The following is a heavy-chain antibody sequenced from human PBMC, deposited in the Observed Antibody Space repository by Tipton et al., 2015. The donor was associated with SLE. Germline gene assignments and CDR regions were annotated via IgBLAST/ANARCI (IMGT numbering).Heavy chain of an antibody. D-gene: IGHD6-13*01. CDR2: ISAYNGDT. CDR3: ARGETYSSSLFDY. J-gene: IGHJ4*02. V-gene: IGHV1-18*01. CDR1: GGTFSSYA. Sequence: QLVQSGAEVKKPGSSVKVSCKASGGTFSSYAISWVRQAPGQGLEWMGWISAYNGDTNYAQKFQGRVTMTTETSTSTVYMELRSLRADDTAVYFCARGETYSSSLFDYWGQGTLVTVSS.